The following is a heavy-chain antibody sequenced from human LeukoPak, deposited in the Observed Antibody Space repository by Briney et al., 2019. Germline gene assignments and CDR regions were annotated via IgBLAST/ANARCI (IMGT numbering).Heavy chain of an antibody. CDR3: ARLALPGPIYYFDY. CDR2: IYYSGVT. CDR1: GGSISSSSYY. D-gene: IGHD6-19*01. J-gene: IGHJ4*02. V-gene: IGHV4-39*01. Sequence: PSETLSLICTVSGGSISSSSYYWGWIRQPPGKGLEWIGSIYYSGVTYYNPSLKSRVTISVDTSKNQFSLKLSSVTASDTAVYYCARLALPGPIYYFDYWGQGTLVTVSS.